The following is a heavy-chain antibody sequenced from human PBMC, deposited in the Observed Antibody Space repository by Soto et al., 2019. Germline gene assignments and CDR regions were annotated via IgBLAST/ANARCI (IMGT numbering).Heavy chain of an antibody. V-gene: IGHV1-69*06. J-gene: IGHJ3*02. D-gene: IGHD3-22*01. CDR3: ARELSYDSSGYPLNAFDI. CDR2: IIPIFGTV. CDR1: GGTFSSYA. Sequence: GASVKVSCKASGGTFSSYAISWVRQAPGQGLEWMGGIIPIFGTVNYAQKFQGKVTITADKSTSPVYMELSSLRSEDTAVYYCARELSYDSSGYPLNAFDIWGQGTMVTVS.